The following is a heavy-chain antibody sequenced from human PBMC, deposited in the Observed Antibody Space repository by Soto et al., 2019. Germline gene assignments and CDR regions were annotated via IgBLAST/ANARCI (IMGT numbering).Heavy chain of an antibody. CDR2: INHSGST. Sequence: PSETLSLTCAVYGGSFSGYYWSWIRQPPGKGLEWIGEINHSGSTNYNPSLKSRVTISVDTSKNQFSLKLSSVTAADTAVYYCERPTYYYGMDVWGQGTKVTLSS. CDR1: GGSFSGYY. V-gene: IGHV4-34*01. J-gene: IGHJ6*02. CDR3: ERPTYYYGMDV. D-gene: IGHD1-1*01.